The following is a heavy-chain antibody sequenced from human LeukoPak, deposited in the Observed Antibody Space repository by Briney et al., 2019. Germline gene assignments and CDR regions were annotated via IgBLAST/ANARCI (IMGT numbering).Heavy chain of an antibody. J-gene: IGHJ4*02. CDR3: ARAPTVLVGYCSSSSCQADY. CDR2: ISHEGSNQ. CDR1: GLSFGSYG. V-gene: IGHV3-30*03. D-gene: IGHD2-2*01. Sequence: PGGSLRLSCAASGLSFGSYGMHWVRQAPGKGLEWVAVISHEGSNQYYADSVKGRFTISRDNAENSLYLQMNSLRVEDTAVYYCARAPTVLVGYCSSSSCQADYWGQGTLVTVSS.